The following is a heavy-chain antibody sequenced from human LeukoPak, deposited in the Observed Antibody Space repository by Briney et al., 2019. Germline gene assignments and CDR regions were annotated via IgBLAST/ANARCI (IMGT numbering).Heavy chain of an antibody. D-gene: IGHD6-13*01. J-gene: IGHJ4*02. CDR3: ARRISSSWYYFDY. V-gene: IGHV4-39*01. CDR2: IYYSGST. Sequence: SETLSLTCTVSGGSISSSSYYWGWIRQPPGKGLEWIGSIYYSGSTYYNPSLKSRVTISVDTSKNQFSLKLGSVTAADTAVYYCARRISSSWYYFDYWGQGTLVTVSS. CDR1: GGSISSSSYY.